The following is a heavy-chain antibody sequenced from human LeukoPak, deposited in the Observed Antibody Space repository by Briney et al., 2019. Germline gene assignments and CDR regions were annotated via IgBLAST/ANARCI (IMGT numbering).Heavy chain of an antibody. J-gene: IGHJ4*02. Sequence: PSETLSLTCTVSGYSISSGYYWGWIRQSPVKGLEWIGSIYNSGSTYYNPSLKSRVTISVDTSKNQFSLKLSSVTAADTAVYYCARDSGETTPFDYWGQGTLVTVSS. CDR2: IYNSGST. D-gene: IGHD3-10*01. CDR1: GYSISSGYY. V-gene: IGHV4-38-2*02. CDR3: ARDSGETTPFDY.